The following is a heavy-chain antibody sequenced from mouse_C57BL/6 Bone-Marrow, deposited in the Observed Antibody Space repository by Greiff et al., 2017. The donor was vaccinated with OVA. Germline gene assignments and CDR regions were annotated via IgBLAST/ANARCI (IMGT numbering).Heavy chain of an antibody. V-gene: IGHV1-50*01. J-gene: IGHJ1*03. Sequence: VQLQQPGAELVKPGASVKLSCKASGYTFTGYWMQWVKQRPGQGLEWIGEIDPSDSYTNYNQKFKGKATLTVDTSSSTAYMQLSSLTSEDSAVYYCARENDLGYFDVWGTGTTVTVSS. CDR3: ARENDLGYFDV. CDR1: GYTFTGYW. CDR2: IDPSDSYT.